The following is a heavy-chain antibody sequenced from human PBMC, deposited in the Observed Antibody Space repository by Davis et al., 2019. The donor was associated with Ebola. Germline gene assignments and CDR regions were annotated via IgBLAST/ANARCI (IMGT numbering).Heavy chain of an antibody. D-gene: IGHD2-15*01. Sequence: AGSLRLSCAASGFTFRSYGMHWVRQAPGKGLEWVAVISYDGSKKYYADSVKGRFTISRDNSKNTVELQMNSLRPEDTSLYYCAKGIVVAADGSPWFDPWGQGTQVTVSS. J-gene: IGHJ5*02. CDR2: ISYDGSKK. V-gene: IGHV3-30*18. CDR1: GFTFRSYG. CDR3: AKGIVVAADGSPWFDP.